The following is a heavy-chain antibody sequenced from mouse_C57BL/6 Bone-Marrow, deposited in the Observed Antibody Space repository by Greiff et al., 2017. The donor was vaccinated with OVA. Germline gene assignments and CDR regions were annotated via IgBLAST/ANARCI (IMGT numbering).Heavy chain of an antibody. V-gene: IGHV2-2*01. D-gene: IGHD1-1*01. Sequence: QVQLQQSGPGLVQPSQSLSITCTVSGFSLTSYGVHWVRQSPGKGLEWLGVIWSGGSTDSNAAFISRLSISKDNSKSQVFFKMNSLQADDTAIYYCARYYGSSYGFAYWGQGTLVTVSA. CDR1: GFSLTSYG. CDR3: ARYYGSSYGFAY. CDR2: IWSGGST. J-gene: IGHJ3*01.